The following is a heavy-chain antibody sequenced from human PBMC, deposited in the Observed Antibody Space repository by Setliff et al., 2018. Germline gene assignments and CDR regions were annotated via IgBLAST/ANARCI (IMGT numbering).Heavy chain of an antibody. CDR3: ARPRSNYNRGAFSI. J-gene: IGHJ3*02. D-gene: IGHD3-10*01. CDR2: VNPKNGGI. CDR1: GYSFIDYY. V-gene: IGHV1-2*06. Sequence: ASVKVSCKASGYSFIDYYIHWVRQAPGQGPEWMGRVNPKNGGILYSQKFEGRVSMTGDRTISTVYMDLRSLTFDDTAVYYCARPRSNYNRGAFSIWGQGTMITVSS.